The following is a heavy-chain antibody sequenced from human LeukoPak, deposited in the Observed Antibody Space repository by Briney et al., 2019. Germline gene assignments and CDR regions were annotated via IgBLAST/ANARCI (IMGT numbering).Heavy chain of an antibody. D-gene: IGHD2-15*01. CDR2: ISAYNGDT. CDR1: GYTFNRHG. V-gene: IGHV1-18*01. Sequence: ASVKVSCKASGYTFNRHGISWARQAPGQGLEWMGWISAYNGDTKYAQKFQGRVTLTIDTSTSTAYMELRSLRSDDTAVYYCAREDCSGGSCYSLSLTPVFHVFDIWGQGTMVTVSS. J-gene: IGHJ3*02. CDR3: AREDCSGGSCYSLSLTPVFHVFDI.